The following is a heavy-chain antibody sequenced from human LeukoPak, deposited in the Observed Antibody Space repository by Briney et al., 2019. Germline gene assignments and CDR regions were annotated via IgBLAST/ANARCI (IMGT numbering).Heavy chain of an antibody. Sequence: ASVKVSCKASGYTFTSYGISWVRQAPGQGLEWMGWISAYNGNTNYAQKLQGRVTMTRNTSISTAYMELSSLRSEDTAVYYCARGLEYYYDSSLPLGDYWGQGTLVTVSS. V-gene: IGHV1-18*01. CDR3: ARGLEYYYDSSLPLGDY. D-gene: IGHD3-22*01. J-gene: IGHJ4*02. CDR2: ISAYNGNT. CDR1: GYTFTSYG.